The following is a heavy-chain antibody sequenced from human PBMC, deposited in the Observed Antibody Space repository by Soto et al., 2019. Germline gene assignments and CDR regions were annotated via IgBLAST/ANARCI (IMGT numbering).Heavy chain of an antibody. Sequence: SETLSLTCTVSGGSISSSSYYWGWIRQPPGKGLEWIGSIYYSGSTYYNPSLKSRVTISVDTSKNQFSLKLSSVTAADTAVYYCSRLEELATISYYFDFWGQGALVTVSS. CDR3: SRLEELATISYYFDF. CDR1: GGSISSSSYY. D-gene: IGHD1-1*01. J-gene: IGHJ4*02. V-gene: IGHV4-39*01. CDR2: IYYSGST.